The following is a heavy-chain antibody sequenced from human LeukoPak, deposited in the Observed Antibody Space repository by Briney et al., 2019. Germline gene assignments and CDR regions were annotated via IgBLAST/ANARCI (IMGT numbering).Heavy chain of an antibody. CDR2: IDYSGTT. Sequence: SETLSLTCNVSGGSIKSRSHYWGWIRQPPGKRLEWIGGIDYSGTTYNTPSLNSRVTVSIDMSKSQFSLKLSSVTAADTAVYYCARRRQWLDYWGQGTLVTVSS. J-gene: IGHJ4*02. V-gene: IGHV4-39*01. CDR1: GGSIKSRSHY. CDR3: ARRRQWLDY. D-gene: IGHD6-19*01.